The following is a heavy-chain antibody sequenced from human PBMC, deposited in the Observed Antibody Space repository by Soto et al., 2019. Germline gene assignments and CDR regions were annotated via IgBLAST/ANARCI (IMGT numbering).Heavy chain of an antibody. D-gene: IGHD3-3*01. Sequence: QVQLVQSGAEVKKPGASVKVSCKASGYTFTSSGISWVRQAPGQGLEWMGWISTDNGNTKYAQHLQGRDSMPTDTTTSTAYMDLRSRRSDDTAVYYCARDQGITTIGVYSMYYYGMDVWGQGTTVTVSS. J-gene: IGHJ6*02. CDR2: ISTDNGNT. V-gene: IGHV1-18*01. CDR1: GYTFTSSG. CDR3: ARDQGITTIGVYSMYYYGMDV.